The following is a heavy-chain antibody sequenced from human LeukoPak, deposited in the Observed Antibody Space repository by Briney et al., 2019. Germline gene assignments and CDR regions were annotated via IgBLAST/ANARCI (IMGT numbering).Heavy chain of an antibody. D-gene: IGHD3-10*01. V-gene: IGHV1-69*04. CDR1: GGTFSSYA. J-gene: IGHJ4*02. CDR2: IIPILGIA. Sequence: SVKVSCKASGGTFSSYAISWVRQAPGQGLEWMGRIIPILGIANYAQKFQGRVTITADKSTSTAYMELSSLRSEDTAVYYCARVGPSGMLIDYWGQGTLVTVSP. CDR3: ARVGPSGMLIDY.